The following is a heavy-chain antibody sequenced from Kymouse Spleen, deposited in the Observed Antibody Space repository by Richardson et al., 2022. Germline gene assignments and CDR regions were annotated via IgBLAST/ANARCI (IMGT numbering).Heavy chain of an antibody. CDR2: IGTAGDT. CDR3: AREAVAGTNYYYYYGMDV. CDR1: GFTFSSYD. D-gene: IGHD6-19*01. J-gene: IGHJ6*02. Sequence: EVQLVESGGGLVQPGGSLRLSCAASGFTFSSYDMHWVRQATGKGLEWVSAIGTAGDTYYPGSVKGRFTISRENAKNSLYLQMNSLRAGDTAVYYCAREAVAGTNYYYYYGMDVWGQGTTVTVSS. V-gene: IGHV3-13*01.